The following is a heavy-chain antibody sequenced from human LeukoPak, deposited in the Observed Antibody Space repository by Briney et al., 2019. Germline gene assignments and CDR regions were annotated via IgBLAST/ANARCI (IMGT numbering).Heavy chain of an antibody. D-gene: IGHD2-21*02. CDR1: GGTFSSYA. V-gene: IGHV1-69*13. CDR3: ASNPYCGGDCYSRLDY. J-gene: IGHJ4*02. Sequence: SVKVSCKASGGTFSSYAISWVRQAPGQGLEWMGGIIPIFGTANYAQKFQGRVTITADESTSTAYMELSSLRSEDTAVYYCASNPYCGGDCYSRLDYWGQGTLVTVSS. CDR2: IIPIFGTA.